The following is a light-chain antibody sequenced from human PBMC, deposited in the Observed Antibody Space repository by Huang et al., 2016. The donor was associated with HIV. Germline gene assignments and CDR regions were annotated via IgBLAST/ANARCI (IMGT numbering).Light chain of an antibody. CDR2: SAY. V-gene: IGKV1-27*01. Sequence: DIQMTQSPSSLSASVGDSVTITCRASHDISNYLAWYQQKPGKIPQLLIYSAYILQSGVASRFSGSGSGTHFTLTISGLQPEDVGTYYCQKYNSAPPTFDQGTKVEVK. CDR3: QKYNSAPPT. CDR1: HDISNY. J-gene: IGKJ1*01.